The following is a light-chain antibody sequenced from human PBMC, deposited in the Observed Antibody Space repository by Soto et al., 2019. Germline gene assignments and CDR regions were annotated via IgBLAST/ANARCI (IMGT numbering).Light chain of an antibody. CDR1: FSNIGSNT. Sequence: QSVLTQSPSASGTPGQRVTISCSGSFSNIGSNTVNWYEQLPGTAPKLLIYSNNQRPSGVPDRISGTKSGTSASLAIRGLQSDDEADYYCAAWDDSLNGVFFGGGTKLTVL. CDR2: SNN. J-gene: IGLJ2*01. V-gene: IGLV1-44*01. CDR3: AAWDDSLNGVF.